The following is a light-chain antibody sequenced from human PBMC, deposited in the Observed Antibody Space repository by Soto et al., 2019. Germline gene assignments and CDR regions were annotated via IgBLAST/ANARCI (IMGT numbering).Light chain of an antibody. CDR1: QDFNNY. J-gene: IGKJ1*01. CDR2: DAS. V-gene: IGKV1-9*01. Sequence: DIQLTQSPSFLSASVGDRVTITCRASQDFNNYLAWYQQKPGKAPKLLIYDASSLKSGVPSRFSGSGSGADFTLTISKLQPEDAASYYCQQYESLSLWTFGQGTKV. CDR3: QQYESLSLWT.